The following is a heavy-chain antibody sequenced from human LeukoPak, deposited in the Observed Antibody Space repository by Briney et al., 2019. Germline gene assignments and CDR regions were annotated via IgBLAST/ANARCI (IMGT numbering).Heavy chain of an antibody. V-gene: IGHV3-30*01. CDR2: ISYDGSNK. CDR3: ARWTTVTEYNWFDP. Sequence: GGSLRLSCAASGFTFSSYAMHWVRQAPGKGLEWVAVISYDGSNKYYADSVKGRFTISRDNSKNTLYLQMNSLRAEDTAAYYCARWTTVTEYNWFDPWGQGTLVTVSS. D-gene: IGHD4-17*01. J-gene: IGHJ5*02. CDR1: GFTFSSYA.